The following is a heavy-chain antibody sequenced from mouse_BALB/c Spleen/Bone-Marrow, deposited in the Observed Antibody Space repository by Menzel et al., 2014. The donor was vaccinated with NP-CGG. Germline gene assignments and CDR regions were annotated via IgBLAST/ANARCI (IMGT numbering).Heavy chain of an antibody. CDR1: GYSFTSYW. CDR2: IYPGNSDI. CDR3: TIYRFDEDAMDY. D-gene: IGHD2-14*01. V-gene: IGHV1-5*01. Sequence: VQLQQSGTVLARPGASAKMSCKASGYSFTSYWMHWVKQRPGQGLEWIGAIYPGNSDISYNQKFKGKAKLTAVTPASTAYMELSSLTNEDSAVYYCTIYRFDEDAMDYWGQGTSVTVSS. J-gene: IGHJ4*01.